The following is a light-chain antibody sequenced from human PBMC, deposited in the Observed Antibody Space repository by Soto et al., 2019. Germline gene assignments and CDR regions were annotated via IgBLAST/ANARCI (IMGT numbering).Light chain of an antibody. J-gene: IGLJ2*01. V-gene: IGLV1-44*01. CDR1: SSNIGKNT. CDR2: RNN. CDR3: AAWDDGLIGSVA. Sequence: QSVLTQPPSASGTPGQRVTVSCSGSSSNIGKNTVNWYQQLPGTAPQLLIYRNNQRPSGVPDRFSGSKSGTSAFLTINGLQPDDEADYYCAAWDDGLIGSVAFGGGTELTVL.